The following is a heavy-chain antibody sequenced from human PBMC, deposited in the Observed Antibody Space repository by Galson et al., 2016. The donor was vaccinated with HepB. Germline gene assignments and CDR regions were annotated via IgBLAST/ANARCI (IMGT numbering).Heavy chain of an antibody. CDR3: ARDLVKQGDPIAAAGTLDY. CDR2: ISYDGSNK. D-gene: IGHD6-13*01. V-gene: IGHV3-30*04. CDR1: GFTFNSYP. J-gene: IGHJ4*02. Sequence: SLRLSSAASGFTFNSYPMHWVRQAPGKGLEWVALISYDGSNKFYADSVKGRFTISRDNSKNTLYLQMNSLRPEDTAVYYCARDLVKQGDPIAAAGTLDYWGQGTLVAVSS.